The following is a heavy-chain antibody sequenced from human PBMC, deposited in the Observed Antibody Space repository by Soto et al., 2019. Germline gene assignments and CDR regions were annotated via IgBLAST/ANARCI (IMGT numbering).Heavy chain of an antibody. CDR3: ARDIMGTNYYYYGMDV. J-gene: IGHJ6*02. CDR2: VHDSGST. CDR1: AGSISDNY. Sequence: SETLSLTCTVSAGSISDNYWSWIRQSPGKGLEWIGYVHDSGSTKYNPSLKSRVTISVDTSKNQFSLKLSSVTAADTAVYYCARDIMGTNYYYYGMDVWGQGTTVTVSS. D-gene: IGHD2-8*01. V-gene: IGHV4-59*01.